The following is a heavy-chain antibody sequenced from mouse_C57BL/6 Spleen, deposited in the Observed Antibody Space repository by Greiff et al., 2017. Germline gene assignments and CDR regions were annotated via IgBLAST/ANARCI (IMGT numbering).Heavy chain of an antibody. V-gene: IGHV1-74*01. CDR3: AIWDGSSSFGY. CDR2: INPSDSDT. Sequence: VQLQQSGAELVKPGASVKVSCKASGYTFTSYWMHWVKQRPGQGLEWIGRINPSDSDTNYNQKFKGKATLTVDKSSSTAYMQLISLTSEDSAVYYCAIWDGSSSFGYWGQGTTLTVSS. CDR1: GYTFTSYW. J-gene: IGHJ2*01. D-gene: IGHD1-1*01.